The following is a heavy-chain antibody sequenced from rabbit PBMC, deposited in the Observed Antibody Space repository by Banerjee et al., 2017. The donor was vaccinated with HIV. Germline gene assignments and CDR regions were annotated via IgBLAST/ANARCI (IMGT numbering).Heavy chain of an antibody. CDR3: ARDAAGREDFNL. CDR2: IAGSSSGFT. D-gene: IGHD4-2*01. Sequence: QEQLVESGGGLVKPEGSLKLSCTASGFSFSNKAVMCWVRQAPGKGLEWIACIAGSSSGFTYSATWAKGRFTISKTSSTTVTLQMTSLTAADTATYFCARDAAGREDFNLWGPGTLVTVS. J-gene: IGHJ4*01. CDR1: GFSFSNKAV. V-gene: IGHV1S45*01.